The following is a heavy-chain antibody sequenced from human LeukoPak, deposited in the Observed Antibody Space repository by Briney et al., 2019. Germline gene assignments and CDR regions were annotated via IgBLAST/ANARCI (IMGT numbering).Heavy chain of an antibody. J-gene: IGHJ4*02. CDR1: GFTFSSYA. CDR2: ISGSGAST. V-gene: IGHV3-23*01. D-gene: IGHD3-9*01. CDR3: AKRDFDDYFDS. Sequence: GGSLRLSCAASGFTFSSYAMSWVRQAPGKGLEWVSAISGSGASTYYADSVKGRFTISRDNSKNTLYLQMYSLRAEDTAVYYCAKRDFDDYFDSWGQGTLVSVSS.